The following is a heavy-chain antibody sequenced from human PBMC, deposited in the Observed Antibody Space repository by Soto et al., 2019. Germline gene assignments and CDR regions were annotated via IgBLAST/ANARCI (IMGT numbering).Heavy chain of an antibody. CDR1: GFTFSDYW. J-gene: IGHJ3*02. CDR2: IKKDESKK. V-gene: IGHV3-7*05. D-gene: IGHD2-15*01. CDR3: ARDVSPGSGPYSLDAFYI. Sequence: EVQLVESGGGLVQPGESLRLSCAASGFTFSDYWMTWVRQAPGKGLEWVANIKKDESKKSYLDSVRGRFTISRDNARKSLYLQMDSLRVEDTALYYCARDVSPGSGPYSLDAFYIWGQGTMVTVSS.